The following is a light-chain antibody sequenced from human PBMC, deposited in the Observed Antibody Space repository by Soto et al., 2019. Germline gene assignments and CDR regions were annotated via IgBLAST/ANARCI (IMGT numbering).Light chain of an antibody. V-gene: IGKV1-39*01. Sequence: DIQMTQSPSSLSASVGDRVTITCRASQAVSNFVAWYQHRPGMAPKVLMYAASTLQTGVSSRFIGSGSGTDFTLTISRLLPEDFATYYGPQTHSAPCTFGQGTRVDVK. CDR1: QAVSNF. CDR3: PQTHSAPCT. J-gene: IGKJ1*01. CDR2: AAS.